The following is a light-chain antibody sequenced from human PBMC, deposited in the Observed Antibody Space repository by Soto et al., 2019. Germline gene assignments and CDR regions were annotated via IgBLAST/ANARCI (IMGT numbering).Light chain of an antibody. CDR3: LQDYNYPYT. V-gene: IGKV1-6*01. J-gene: IGKJ2*01. CDR1: QGIRND. Sequence: AIQMTQSPSSLSASVGDRVTITCRASQGIRNDLGWYQQKPGKAPKLLIYAASSLQSGVPSRFSDSGSGTDFTLTISSLQPEEFATHYCLQDYNYPYTFGQGTKLEIK. CDR2: AAS.